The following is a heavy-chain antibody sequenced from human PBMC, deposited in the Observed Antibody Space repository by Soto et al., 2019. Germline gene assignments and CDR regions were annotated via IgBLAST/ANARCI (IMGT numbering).Heavy chain of an antibody. Sequence: QVQLQESGPGLVKPSQTLSLTCTVSGGSITSSGYYWSWIRQHPGEGLEWIGFTSNSGSTSYNPSLKSRVTISVDPSSNPFSLNLKSVTAADTAVYYCARGGGSTKVDYWGQGTLVTVSP. V-gene: IGHV4-31*03. CDR3: ARGGGSTKVDY. CDR2: TSNSGST. D-gene: IGHD2-2*01. CDR1: GGSITSSGYY. J-gene: IGHJ4*02.